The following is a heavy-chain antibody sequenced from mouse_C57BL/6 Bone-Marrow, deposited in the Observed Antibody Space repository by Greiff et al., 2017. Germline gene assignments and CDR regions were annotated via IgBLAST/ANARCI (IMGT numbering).Heavy chain of an antibody. CDR1: GYTFTDYC. CDR2: INPYNGGT. D-gene: IGHD1-1*01. CDR3: AGPRGRTTVDFDY. Sequence: VQLQQSGPELVKPGASVKISCKASGYTFTDYCMEWVKQSHGKSLEWIGDINPYNGGTNYNQKFKGKATLTVDKSSSTAYMELLSLTSEDTAVXYDAGPRGRTTVDFDYWGQGTTLTVSS. V-gene: IGHV1-18*01. J-gene: IGHJ2*01.